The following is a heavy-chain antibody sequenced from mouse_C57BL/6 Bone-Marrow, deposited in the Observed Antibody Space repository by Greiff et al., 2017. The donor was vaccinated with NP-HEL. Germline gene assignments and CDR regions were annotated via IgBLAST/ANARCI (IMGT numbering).Heavy chain of an antibody. D-gene: IGHD4-1*01. CDR1: GFTFSSYA. V-gene: IGHV5-4*01. Sequence: EVQLVASGGGLVKPGGSLKLSCAASGFTFSSYAMSWVRQTPEKRLEWVATISDGGSYTYYPDNVKGRFTISRDNAKNNLYLQMSHLKAEDTAMYYCARDLGRRFAYWGQGTLVTVSA. CDR3: ARDLGRRFAY. CDR2: ISDGGSYT. J-gene: IGHJ3*01.